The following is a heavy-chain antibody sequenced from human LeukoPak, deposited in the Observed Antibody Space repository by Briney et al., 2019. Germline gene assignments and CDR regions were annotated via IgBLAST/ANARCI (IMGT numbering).Heavy chain of an antibody. V-gene: IGHV3-23*01. CDR3: AKAGGFCSGTSCPTDS. J-gene: IGHJ4*02. CDR2: ISGSGGSK. Sequence: GGSLRLXXAASGFXFSSYAMSWVRQAPGKGLEGVSSISGSGGSKYFADSVTGRFTISRDISMNTLYLQMNSLRAEDTAVYYCAKAGGFCSGTSCPTDSWGQGTLVTVSS. D-gene: IGHD2-2*01. CDR1: GFXFSSYA.